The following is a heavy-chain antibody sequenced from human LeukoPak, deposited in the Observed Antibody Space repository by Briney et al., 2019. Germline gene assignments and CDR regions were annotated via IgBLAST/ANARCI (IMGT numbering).Heavy chain of an antibody. J-gene: IGHJ6*03. V-gene: IGHV3-7*03. CDR2: IKEDGSEK. CDR1: GFTFSSYW. D-gene: IGHD3-3*01. Sequence: GGSLRLSCAASGFTFSSYWMNWVRQAPGKGLEWVANIKEDGSEKYYADSVKGRFTISRDNAKNSLYLQMNSLKTEDTAVYYCTTVPIFGYYYYMDVWGKGTTVTVSS. CDR3: TTVPIFGYYYYMDV.